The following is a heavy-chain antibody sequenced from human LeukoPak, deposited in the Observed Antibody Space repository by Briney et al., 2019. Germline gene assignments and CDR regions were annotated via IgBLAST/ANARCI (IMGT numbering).Heavy chain of an antibody. CDR3: ARDGGRMDY. Sequence: PGGSLRLSCAASGFTFSSYSMNWVRQAPGKGLEWVSIISSSSSYIYYTDSVKGRFTVSRDNAKNLLHLQMNSLRVEDTAVYYCARDGGRMDYWGQGTLVTVSS. CDR2: ISSSSSYI. V-gene: IGHV3-21*01. D-gene: IGHD3-16*01. CDR1: GFTFSSYS. J-gene: IGHJ4*02.